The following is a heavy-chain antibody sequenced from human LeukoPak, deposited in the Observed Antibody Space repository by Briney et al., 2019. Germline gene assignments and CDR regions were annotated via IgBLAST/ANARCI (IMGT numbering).Heavy chain of an antibody. Sequence: NSSETLSLTCAVSGGSISSSNWWSWVRQPPGKGLEWIGEIYHSGSTNYNPSLKSRVTISVDKSKNQFSLKLSSVTAADTAVYYCARHLWSGYSLLNWFDPWGQGTLVTVSS. CDR3: ARHLWSGYSLLNWFDP. CDR2: IYHSGST. J-gene: IGHJ5*02. CDR1: GGSISSSNW. D-gene: IGHD3-3*02. V-gene: IGHV4-4*02.